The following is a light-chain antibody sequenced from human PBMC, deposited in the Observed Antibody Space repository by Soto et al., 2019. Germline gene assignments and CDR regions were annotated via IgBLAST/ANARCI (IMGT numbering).Light chain of an antibody. V-gene: IGKV3-11*01. CDR3: QQHSNWPIT. CDR1: QSVRSSF. CDR2: DAS. J-gene: IGKJ5*01. Sequence: DIVMTQSPDSLSVSPGERATLSCRASQSVRSSFLAWYQQKPGQAPSLIIYDASNRATGIPARFSGSGSGTDFTLTISSLQTEDFAVYDCQQHSNWPITFGQGTRLEIK.